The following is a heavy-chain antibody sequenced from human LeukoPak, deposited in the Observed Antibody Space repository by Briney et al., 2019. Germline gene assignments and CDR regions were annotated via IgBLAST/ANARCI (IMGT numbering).Heavy chain of an antibody. J-gene: IGHJ4*02. Sequence: PGGSLRLSSAASGLRFSIYAMNWVRKALGKGLEWFSLIIGNGHDIRDADSVKLRFTISRDNSKNILDLQMNSLRAEDTAGYFCAKDLTPEGLYESDSWGQGTLVTVSS. CDR3: AKDLTPEGLYESDS. CDR2: IIGNGHDI. V-gene: IGHV3-23*01. D-gene: IGHD5/OR15-5a*01. CDR1: GLRFSIYA.